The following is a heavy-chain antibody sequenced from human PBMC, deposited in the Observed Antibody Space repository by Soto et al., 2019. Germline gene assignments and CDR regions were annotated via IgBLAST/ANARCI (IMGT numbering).Heavy chain of an antibody. Sequence: GESLKISCKGSGYSFTSYWIGWVRQMPGKGLEWMGIIYPGDSDTRYSPSFQGQVTISADKSISTAYLQWSSLKASDTAMYYCATPRYYDSSGYYRFDIWGQGTMVTVSS. J-gene: IGHJ3*02. CDR1: GYSFTSYW. D-gene: IGHD3-22*01. CDR2: IYPGDSDT. CDR3: ATPRYYDSSGYYRFDI. V-gene: IGHV5-51*01.